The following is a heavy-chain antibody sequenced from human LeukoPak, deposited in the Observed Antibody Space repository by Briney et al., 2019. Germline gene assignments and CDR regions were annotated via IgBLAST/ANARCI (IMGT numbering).Heavy chain of an antibody. J-gene: IGHJ4*02. D-gene: IGHD6-19*01. CDR3: TRGGGGDGSGWSTTDY. CDR2: IKQDGTEK. V-gene: IGHV3-7*04. CDR1: GFNFNNYW. Sequence: PGGSLRLSCAASGFNFNNYWMTWVRQAPGKGLEWVANIKQDGTEKYYVDSVKGRFTISRDNAKNSLYLQMNSLRVEDTAMYYCTRGGGGDGSGWSTTDYWGQGTLVTISS.